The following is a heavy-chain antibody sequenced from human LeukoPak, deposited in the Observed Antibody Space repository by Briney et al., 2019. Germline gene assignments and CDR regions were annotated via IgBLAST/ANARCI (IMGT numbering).Heavy chain of an antibody. Sequence: SETLSLTCTVSGGPISSYFWSWIRQPPGKGLEWIGYIYYSGSTNYNPSLKSRVTISVDTSKNQFSLKLSSVTAADTAVYYCATGVAYCGGDCYRPYSDAFDIWGQGTMVTVSS. V-gene: IGHV4-59*01. D-gene: IGHD2-21*02. CDR3: ATGVAYCGGDCYRPYSDAFDI. CDR2: IYYSGST. CDR1: GGPISSYF. J-gene: IGHJ3*02.